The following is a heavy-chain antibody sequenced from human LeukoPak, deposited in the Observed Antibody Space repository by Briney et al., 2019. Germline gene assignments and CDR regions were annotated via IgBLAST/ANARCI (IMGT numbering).Heavy chain of an antibody. CDR3: ARDRISSTSPYYYYCCMDV. J-gene: IGHJ6*02. D-gene: IGHD2-2*01. V-gene: IGHV3-21*01. CDR2: ISSSSSYI. Sequence: GGSLRLSCAASGFTFSSYAMSWVRQAPGKGLEWVSSISSSSSYIYYADSVKGRFTISRDNAKNSLYLQMNSLRAEDTAVYYCARDRISSTSPYYYYCCMDVWGQGTTVTVSS. CDR1: GFTFSSYA.